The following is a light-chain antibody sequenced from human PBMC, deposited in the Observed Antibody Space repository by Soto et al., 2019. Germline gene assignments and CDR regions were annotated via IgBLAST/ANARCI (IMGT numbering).Light chain of an antibody. CDR2: EAS. V-gene: IGKV1-5*03. CDR1: QSISSW. Sequence: DIQMTQSPSTLSASVGDRVTITCRASQSISSWLAWYQQKPGTAPKLLIYEASTLVTGVPSRFSGSRSGTEFTRTVSSLQPDDFASYYCQQYNDSFRYTFGQGTKLEIK. J-gene: IGKJ2*01. CDR3: QQYNDSFRYT.